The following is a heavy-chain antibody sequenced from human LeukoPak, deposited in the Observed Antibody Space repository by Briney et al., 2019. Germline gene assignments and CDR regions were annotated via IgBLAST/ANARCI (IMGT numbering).Heavy chain of an antibody. CDR2: IIPIFGTA. CDR3: AREGEYCSSTSCYGPNWFDP. V-gene: IGHV1-69*13. D-gene: IGHD2-2*01. Sequence: ASVKVSCKASGYTFTSYGISWVRQAPGQGLEWMGGIIPIFGTANYAQKFQGRVTITADESTSTAYMELSSLRSEDTAVYYCAREGEYCSSTSCYGPNWFDPWGQGTLVTVSS. J-gene: IGHJ5*02. CDR1: GYTFTSYG.